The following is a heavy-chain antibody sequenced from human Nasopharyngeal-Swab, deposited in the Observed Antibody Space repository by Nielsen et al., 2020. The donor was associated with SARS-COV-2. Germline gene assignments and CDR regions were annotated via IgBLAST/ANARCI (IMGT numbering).Heavy chain of an antibody. D-gene: IGHD6-19*01. J-gene: IGHJ4*02. CDR1: GFTFSGYY. CDR2: ISSSSSYT. CDR3: ARGSQWLVGPHGY. V-gene: IGHV3-11*06. Sequence: SLKISCAASGFTFSGYYMSWIRQAPGKGLEWVSYISSSSSYTNYADSVKGRFTISRDNAKNSLYLQMNSLRAEDTAVYYCARGSQWLVGPHGYWGQGTLVTVSS.